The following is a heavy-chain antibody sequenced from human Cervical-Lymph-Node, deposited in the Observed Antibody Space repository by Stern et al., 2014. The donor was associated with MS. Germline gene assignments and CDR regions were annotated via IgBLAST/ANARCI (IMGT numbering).Heavy chain of an antibody. CDR2: VDPDDGEM. D-gene: IGHD3-3*01. CDR1: GYTLSELS. Sequence: VQLVESGAEVKKPGASVKVSCKVSGYTLSELSIHWVRQAPGTGLEWMGGVDPDDGEMIYAQKFLGRVTMTEDTSTDTAYMEVSSLRSEDTATYYCARLIYGVTLVDHYHNMDVWGQGTTVTVSS. J-gene: IGHJ6*02. CDR3: ARLIYGVTLVDHYHNMDV. V-gene: IGHV1-24*01.